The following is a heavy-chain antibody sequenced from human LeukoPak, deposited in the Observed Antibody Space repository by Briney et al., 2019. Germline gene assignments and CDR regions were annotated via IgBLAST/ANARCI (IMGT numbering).Heavy chain of an antibody. Sequence: ASVKVSCKASGGTFSSYAISWVRQAPGQGLEWMGGIIPIFGTANYAQKFQGRVTITADESTSTAYMELSSLRSEDTAVYYCARDADDEERWFDPWGQGTLVTVSS. CDR1: GGTFSSYA. J-gene: IGHJ5*02. CDR3: ARDADDEERWFDP. D-gene: IGHD1-1*01. V-gene: IGHV1-69*13. CDR2: IIPIFGTA.